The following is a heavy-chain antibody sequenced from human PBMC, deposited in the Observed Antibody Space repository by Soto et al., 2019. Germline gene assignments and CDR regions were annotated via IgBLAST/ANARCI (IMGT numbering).Heavy chain of an antibody. CDR3: ARGAYYDFWSGYYTSPGFDP. CDR2: IYYSGST. J-gene: IGHJ5*02. CDR1: GGSISSGGYY. V-gene: IGHV4-31*03. Sequence: SETLSLTCTVSGGSISSGGYYWSWIRQHPGKGLEWIGYIYYSGSTYYNPSLKSRVTISVDTSKNQFSLKLSSVTAADTAVYYCARGAYYDFWSGYYTSPGFDPWGQGTLVTVSS. D-gene: IGHD3-3*01.